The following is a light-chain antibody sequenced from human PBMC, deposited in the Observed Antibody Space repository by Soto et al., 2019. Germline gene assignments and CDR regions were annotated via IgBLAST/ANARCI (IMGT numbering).Light chain of an antibody. Sequence: EIVLTQSPATLSLSPGERATLSCRASRSVTTFLAWYQQKPGQAPRLLIYDASKRATGVPTRFSGSGSGTDFTLTINNLEPEEFAVYYCQQRTNWPLTFGGGTKVERK. V-gene: IGKV3-11*01. CDR2: DAS. CDR1: RSVTTF. CDR3: QQRTNWPLT. J-gene: IGKJ4*01.